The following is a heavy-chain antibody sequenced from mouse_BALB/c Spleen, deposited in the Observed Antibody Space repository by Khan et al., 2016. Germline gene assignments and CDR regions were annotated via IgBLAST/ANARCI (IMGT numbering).Heavy chain of an antibody. CDR1: GYSITSGYY. CDR2: ISSDGNN. V-gene: IGHV3-6*02. CDR3: ARDGDYFFDY. Sequence: EVQLQESGPGLVKPSQSLSLTCSVTGYSITSGYYWTWIRQFPGNKLEWMGDISSDGNNNYNPSLKNRISITRDTSKGQFFLKLNSVTTEDTATYYCARDGDYFFDYWGQGTTLTVSS. J-gene: IGHJ2*01.